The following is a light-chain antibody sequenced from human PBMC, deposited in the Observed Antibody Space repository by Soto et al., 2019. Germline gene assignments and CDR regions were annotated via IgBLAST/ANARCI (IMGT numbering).Light chain of an antibody. CDR2: GAS. V-gene: IGKV3-11*01. CDR3: QQRSNWPLT. Sequence: EIVLTQSPATLSLSPGERATLSCRASQCVSSYLAWYQQRPGQAPRLLIYGASNRATGIPARFSGSGSGTDFTLTISSLEPEDFAVYYCQQRSNWPLTFRGGTKVEIK. J-gene: IGKJ4*01. CDR1: QCVSSY.